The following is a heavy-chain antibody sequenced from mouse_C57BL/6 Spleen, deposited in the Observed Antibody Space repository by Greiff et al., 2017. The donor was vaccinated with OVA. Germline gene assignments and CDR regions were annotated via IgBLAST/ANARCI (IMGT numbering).Heavy chain of an antibody. J-gene: IGHJ4*01. CDR2: INPNNGGT. D-gene: IGHD2-3*01. CDR1: GYTFTDYY. Sequence: VQLQQSGPELVKPGASVKISCKASGYTFTDYYMNWVKQSHGKSLEWIGDINPNNGGTSYNQKFKGKATLTVDKSSSTAYMELRSLTSEDSAVYYCARRGDGYYPYYYAMDYWGQGTSVTVSS. CDR3: ARRGDGYYPYYYAMDY. V-gene: IGHV1-26*01.